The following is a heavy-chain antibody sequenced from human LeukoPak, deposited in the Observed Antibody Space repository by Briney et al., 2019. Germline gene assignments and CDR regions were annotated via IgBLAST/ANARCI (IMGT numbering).Heavy chain of an antibody. Sequence: GGSLRLSCAASGFTFSSYAMHWVRQAPGKGLEYVSAISSNGGSTYYANSVKGRFTISRDNSKNTLYLQMGSLRAEDMAVYYCARGLDLYYDSSGYCDYWGQGTLVTVSS. CDR2: ISSNGGST. J-gene: IGHJ4*02. V-gene: IGHV3-64*01. CDR1: GFTFSSYA. CDR3: ARGLDLYYDSSGYCDY. D-gene: IGHD3-22*01.